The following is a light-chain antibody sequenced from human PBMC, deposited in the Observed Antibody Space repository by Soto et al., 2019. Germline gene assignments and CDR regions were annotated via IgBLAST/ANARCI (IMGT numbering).Light chain of an antibody. CDR2: GAS. V-gene: IGKV3-15*01. J-gene: IGKJ1*01. CDR3: QQYNNWPRT. Sequence: ELVMTQSPATMSVSPGEKATLSCRASQSVGSKLAWYWQKPGQSPRLLIYGASTRATGVPARFSGSGSGTEFTLTISSLQSEDFAVYYCQQYNNWPRTFGQGTKVDI. CDR1: QSVGSK.